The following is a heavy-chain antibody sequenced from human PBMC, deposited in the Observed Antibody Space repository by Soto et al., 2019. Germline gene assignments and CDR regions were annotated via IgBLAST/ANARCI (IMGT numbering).Heavy chain of an antibody. V-gene: IGHV4-39*01. CDR1: GGSICISIYY. CDR2: IYYSGST. D-gene: IGHD3-16*01. Sequence: SETLYLTCTVSGGSICISIYYWALIRQPPGKGLEWIGSIYYSGSTYYNPSLKSRVTISVDTSKNQFSLKLSSVTAADTAVYYCARHSFGGPSSRRWGYYGMDVWGQGTTVTVSS. J-gene: IGHJ6*02. CDR3: ARHSFGGPSSRRWGYYGMDV.